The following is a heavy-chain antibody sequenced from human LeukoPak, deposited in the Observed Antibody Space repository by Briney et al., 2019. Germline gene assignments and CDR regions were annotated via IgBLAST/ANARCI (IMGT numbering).Heavy chain of an antibody. D-gene: IGHD5-12*01. V-gene: IGHV1-18*01. Sequence: GASVKVSCKASGYTFTSYGISWVRQAPGQGLEWMGWISAYNGNTNYAQKLQGRVTMTTDTSTSTAYMELRSLRSADTAVYYCARATYSGYDWVWFDPWGQGTLVTVSS. J-gene: IGHJ5*02. CDR1: GYTFTSYG. CDR2: ISAYNGNT. CDR3: ARATYSGYDWVWFDP.